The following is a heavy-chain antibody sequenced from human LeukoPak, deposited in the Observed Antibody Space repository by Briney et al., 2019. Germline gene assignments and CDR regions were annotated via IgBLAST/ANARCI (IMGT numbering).Heavy chain of an antibody. CDR1: GGSLSSSNW. V-gene: IGHV4-4*02. D-gene: IGHD3-10*01. CDR2: IYHSGST. Sequence: SGTLSLTCAVSGGSLSSSNWWSRVRQPPGKGLEWIGEIYHSGSTNYNPSLKSRVTISVDKSKNQFCLKLNSVTAADTAVYYCARLEPLSGSYADYWGQGTLVTVSS. CDR3: ARLEPLSGSYADY. J-gene: IGHJ4*02.